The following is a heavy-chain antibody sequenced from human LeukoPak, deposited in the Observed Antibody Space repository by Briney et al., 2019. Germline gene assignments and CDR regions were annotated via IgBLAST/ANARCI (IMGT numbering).Heavy chain of an antibody. CDR3: ARVGRFGEFYY. J-gene: IGHJ4*02. CDR1: AFTVSSNY. D-gene: IGHD3-10*01. CDR2: IYSGGST. Sequence: PGGSLRLSCAVSAFTVSSNYMSWVRQAPGKGLEWVSVIYSGGSTYYADSVKGRFTISRDNSKNTLYLQMNSLRAEDTAVYYCARVGRFGEFYYWGQGTLVTVSS. V-gene: IGHV3-53*01.